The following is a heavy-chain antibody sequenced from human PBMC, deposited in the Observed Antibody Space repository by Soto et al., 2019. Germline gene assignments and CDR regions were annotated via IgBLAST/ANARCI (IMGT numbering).Heavy chain of an antibody. CDR1: GSTFTSHY. CDR2: INPSDGST. CDR3: TTAGRSGFDY. J-gene: IGHJ4*02. V-gene: IGHV1-46*03. Sequence: QVQLVQSGAEVKKPGASVKVSCKASGSTFTSHYLHWVRQAPGQGLEWMGIINPSDGSTTHAHKFQGRVTMTKDTATSTVYMELRSLRSEDTAVYYFTTAGRSGFDYWGQGTLVTVSS.